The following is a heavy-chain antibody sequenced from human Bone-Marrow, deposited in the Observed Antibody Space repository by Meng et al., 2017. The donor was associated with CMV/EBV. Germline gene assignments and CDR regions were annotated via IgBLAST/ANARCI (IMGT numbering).Heavy chain of an antibody. CDR3: ARVLVSVITMVRGVKDY. CDR2: ISWNSGSI. J-gene: IGHJ4*02. V-gene: IGHV3-9*01. Sequence: GGSLRLSCAASGFTFDDYAMHWVRQAPGKGLEWVSGISWNSGSIGYADSVKGRFTISRDNAKNSLYLQMNSLRAEDTALYYCARVLVSVITMVRGVKDYWGQGTLVTVSS. CDR1: GFTFDDYA. D-gene: IGHD3-10*01.